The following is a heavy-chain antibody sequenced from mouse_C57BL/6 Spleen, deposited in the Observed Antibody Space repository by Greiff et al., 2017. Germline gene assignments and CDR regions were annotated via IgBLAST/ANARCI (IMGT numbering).Heavy chain of an antibody. D-gene: IGHD1-1*01. V-gene: IGHV2-5*01. CDR3: AKVRYYGSSLYYYAMDY. Sequence: VQLVESGPGLVQPSQSLSITCTVSGFSLTSYGVHWVRQSPGKGLEWLGVIWRGGSTDSNAALMSRLRITKDNSKSQVFLKMTSLQAEDTAIYYCAKVRYYGSSLYYYAMDYWVQGTSVTVSS. J-gene: IGHJ4*01. CDR2: IWRGGST. CDR1: GFSLTSYG.